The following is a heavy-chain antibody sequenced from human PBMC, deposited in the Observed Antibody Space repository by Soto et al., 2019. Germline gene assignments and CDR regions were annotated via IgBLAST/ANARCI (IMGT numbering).Heavy chain of an antibody. CDR3: ASELSGEFDY. V-gene: IGHV3-30-3*01. D-gene: IGHD1-26*01. Sequence: QVQLVESGGGVVQPGRSLRLSCAASGFTFSSYAMHWVRQAPGKGLECVAVISYDGSNNYYADSVKGRFTTSRDNAKNTLYLHMNSLRAEDTAVYYCASELSGEFDYWGQGTLVTVSS. J-gene: IGHJ4*02. CDR2: ISYDGSNN. CDR1: GFTFSSYA.